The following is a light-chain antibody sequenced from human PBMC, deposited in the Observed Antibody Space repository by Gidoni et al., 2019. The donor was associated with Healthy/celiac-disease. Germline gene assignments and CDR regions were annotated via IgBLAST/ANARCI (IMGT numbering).Light chain of an antibody. CDR1: QSVSSN. CDR2: GAS. CDR3: QQYNNWPFP. Sequence: EIVMTQSPATLSVSPGERATLSCRASQSVSSNLAWYQQQHGQAPRLLIYGASTRATGLPARFSGSGSGTEFTLTISSLQSEDFAVYYCQQYNNWPFPFGPGTKVDIK. J-gene: IGKJ3*01. V-gene: IGKV3-15*01.